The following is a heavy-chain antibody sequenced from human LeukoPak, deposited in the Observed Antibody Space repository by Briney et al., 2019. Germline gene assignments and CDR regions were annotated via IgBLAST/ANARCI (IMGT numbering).Heavy chain of an antibody. Sequence: GESLKISCKGSGYRFSIYWIAWVRQMRGQGLEWLGIIYPGDSDTRYSPSFQGQVTVSVDNSINTAYLQWSSLKASDTAIYYCARRVGANDAFDFWGQGTMVNVFS. J-gene: IGHJ3*01. D-gene: IGHD1-26*01. V-gene: IGHV5-51*01. CDR2: IYPGDSDT. CDR1: GYRFSIYW. CDR3: ARRVGANDAFDF.